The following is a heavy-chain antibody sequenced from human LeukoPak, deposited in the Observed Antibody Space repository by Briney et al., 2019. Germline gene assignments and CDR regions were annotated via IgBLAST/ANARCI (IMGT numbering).Heavy chain of an antibody. V-gene: IGHV3-23*01. D-gene: IGHD2-2*01. CDR2: ISGSGGST. Sequence: GGSLRLSCAASGFTFSSYAMSWVRQAPGKGLEWVSAISGSGGSTYYTDSVKGRFTISRDNSKNTLYLQMNSLRAEDTAVYYCATVPPYCSSTSCYFVYWGQGTLVTVSS. CDR3: ATVPPYCSSTSCYFVY. CDR1: GFTFSSYA. J-gene: IGHJ4*02.